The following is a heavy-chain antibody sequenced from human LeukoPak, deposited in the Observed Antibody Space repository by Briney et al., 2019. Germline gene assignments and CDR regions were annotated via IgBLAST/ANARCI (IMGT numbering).Heavy chain of an antibody. J-gene: IGHJ6*03. CDR1: GYTFTSYG. CDR2: ISAYNGNT. Sequence: ASVKVSCKASGYTFTSYGISWVRQAPGQGLEWMGWISAYNGNTNYAQKFQGRVTITRNTSISTAYMELSSLRSEDTAVYYCARGIAAAGHMDVWGKGTTVTVSS. V-gene: IGHV1-18*01. CDR3: ARGIAAAGHMDV. D-gene: IGHD6-13*01.